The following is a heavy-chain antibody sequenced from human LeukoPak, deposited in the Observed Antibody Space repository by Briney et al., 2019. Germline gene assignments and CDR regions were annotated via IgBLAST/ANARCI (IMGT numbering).Heavy chain of an antibody. Sequence: GGSLRLSCAVSGFTFSNAWMSWVRQAPGKGLEWVGRIKSKIDGGTTDYAAPVRGRFTISRDETKNTLYLQMSRLKTEDTAVYYCTTVKFGELSSHFDYWGQGTLVTVSS. J-gene: IGHJ4*02. V-gene: IGHV3-15*01. CDR3: TTVKFGELSSHFDY. CDR2: IKSKIDGGTT. CDR1: GFTFSNAW. D-gene: IGHD3-10*01.